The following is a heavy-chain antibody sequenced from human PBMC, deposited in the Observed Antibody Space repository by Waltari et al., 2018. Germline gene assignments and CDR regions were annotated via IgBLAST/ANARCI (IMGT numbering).Heavy chain of an antibody. J-gene: IGHJ4*02. Sequence: EVQLVQSGAEMKKPGESLKISCAAFGYTFTNSWIGWVRQKPGKGLEWMGIIFVGYSNARYSPSFQGQVSISADKSLNTASLQWSSLAASDTAIYYCASAYDGNFYWHGWGQGTLVTVSP. V-gene: IGHV5-51*03. CDR1: GYTFTNSW. D-gene: IGHD2-15*01. CDR3: ASAYDGNFYWHG. CDR2: IFVGYSNA.